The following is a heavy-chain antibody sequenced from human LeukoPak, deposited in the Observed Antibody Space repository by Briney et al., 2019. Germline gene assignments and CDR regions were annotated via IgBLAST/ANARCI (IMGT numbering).Heavy chain of an antibody. V-gene: IGHV4-59*08. CDR3: ARHSEASPHYFDY. CDR1: GGSISNFY. Sequence: KPSETLSLTCTVSGGSISNFYWTWIRQPPGEGLEWIGFISYNGGTTHYNPSLKSRVTMSVATSYNQFSLRLSSVTASDTAIYYRARHSEASPHYFDYWGQGALVTVSS. D-gene: IGHD1-26*01. CDR2: ISYNGGTT. J-gene: IGHJ4*02.